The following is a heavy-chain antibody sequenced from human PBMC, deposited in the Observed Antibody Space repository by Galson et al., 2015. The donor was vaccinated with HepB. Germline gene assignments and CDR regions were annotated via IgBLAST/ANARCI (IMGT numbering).Heavy chain of an antibody. V-gene: IGHV3-23*01. D-gene: IGHD1-1*01. CDR2: ISGSGGSP. J-gene: IGHJ4*02. CDR1: GFAFTGYA. Sequence: SLRLSCAASGFAFTGYAMSCVRQAPGKGLECDSAISGSGGSPYYADSVKGRFTISRDNSKNTLYLQMNSLRAEDTAVYSCAKGGLERCDDWGKRTLVTVSS. CDR3: AKGGLERCDD.